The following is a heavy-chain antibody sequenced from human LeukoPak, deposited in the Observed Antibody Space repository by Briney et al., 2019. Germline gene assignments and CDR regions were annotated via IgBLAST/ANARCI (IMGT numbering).Heavy chain of an antibody. D-gene: IGHD3-22*01. J-gene: IGHJ4*02. CDR2: INPSGGST. V-gene: IGHV1-46*01. Sequence: EASVKVSFKASGYTFTSYYMHWVRQAPGQGLEWMGIINPSGGSTSYAQKFQGRVTMTRDTSTSTAYMELSSLRSEDTAVYYCARDRDYYDSSNYYYAADYWGQGTLVTVSS. CDR3: ARDRDYYDSSNYYYAADY. CDR1: GYTFTSYY.